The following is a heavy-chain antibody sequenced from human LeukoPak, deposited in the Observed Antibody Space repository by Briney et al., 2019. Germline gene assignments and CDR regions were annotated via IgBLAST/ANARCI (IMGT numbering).Heavy chain of an antibody. D-gene: IGHD3-22*01. V-gene: IGHV4-34*01. CDR3: ATLGGLYYESHGYPDFDH. CDR2: INQSGST. J-gene: IGHJ4*02. CDR1: GGSLIPYY. Sequence: PSETLSLTCSVSGGSLIPYYRSWIRQPPGGGLEWLGEINQSGSTNYNPSLKSRVTISVEKFKNQFSLEVTSVTAADTAIYYCATLGGLYYESHGYPDFDHWGQGTLVTVSS.